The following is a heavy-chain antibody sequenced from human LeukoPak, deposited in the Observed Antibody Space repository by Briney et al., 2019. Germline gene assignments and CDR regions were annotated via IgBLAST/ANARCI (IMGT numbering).Heavy chain of an antibody. D-gene: IGHD3-22*01. CDR3: ARHGLDYYDSSGYPLFDY. CDR2: IYTSGST. CDR1: GGSISSYY. J-gene: IGHJ4*02. V-gene: IGHV4-4*09. Sequence: PSETLSLTCTVSGGSISSYYWSWIRQPPGKGLEWIGYIYTSGSTNYNPSLKSRVTISVDTSKNQFSLKLSPVTAADTAVYYCARHGLDYYDSSGYPLFDYWGQGTLVTVSS.